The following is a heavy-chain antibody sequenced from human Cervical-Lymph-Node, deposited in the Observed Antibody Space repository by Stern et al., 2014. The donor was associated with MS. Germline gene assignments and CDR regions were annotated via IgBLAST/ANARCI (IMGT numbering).Heavy chain of an antibody. CDR2: IYPGNSDT. Sequence: QLVESGAEVKKPGESLKISCKGSGYPFSTYWIAWVRQMPGKGLEWMGIIYPGNSDTRYSSSFEGQVTFSVDKSISTAYLQWSSLTASDTAIYYCARQDYYGSGSYYHWFDPWGQGTLVTVSS. V-gene: IGHV5-51*01. J-gene: IGHJ5*02. CDR1: GYPFSTYW. CDR3: ARQDYYGSGSYYHWFDP. D-gene: IGHD3-10*01.